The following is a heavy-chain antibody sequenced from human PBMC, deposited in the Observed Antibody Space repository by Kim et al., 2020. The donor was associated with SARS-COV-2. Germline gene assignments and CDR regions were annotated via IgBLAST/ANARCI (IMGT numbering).Heavy chain of an antibody. Sequence: SETLSLTCTVSGGTISSSGYYWGWIRQPPGKGLEWVGSIDYTGNTYYNPSINSRATISVDTSRNLFSLKLSSVTAAEPALYYCARQSCRGGGWFQSFD. J-gene: IGHJ3*01. CDR2: IDYTGNT. V-gene: IGHV4-39*01. D-gene: IGHD6-19*01. CDR3: ARQSCRGGGWFQSFD. CDR1: GGTISSSGYY.